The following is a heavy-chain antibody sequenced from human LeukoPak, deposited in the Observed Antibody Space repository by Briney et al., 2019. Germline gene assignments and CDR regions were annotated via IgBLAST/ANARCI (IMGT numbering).Heavy chain of an antibody. Sequence: GGSLKLSCAASGFTFSLYAMHWVRQAPGKGLEWVAIMSYDGNYEFYADSVKGRFSISRDNSKNSLFLQMSSLRSEDSALYYCASSYGYTYGKQESWGQGTLGTVSS. CDR1: GFTFSLYA. D-gene: IGHD5-18*01. V-gene: IGHV3-30*04. CDR3: ASSYGYTYGKQES. CDR2: MSYDGNYE. J-gene: IGHJ5*02.